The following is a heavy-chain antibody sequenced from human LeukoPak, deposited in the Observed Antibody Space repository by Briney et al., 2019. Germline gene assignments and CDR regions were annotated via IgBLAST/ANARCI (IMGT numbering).Heavy chain of an antibody. CDR1: GFNFSSQW. Sequence: GGSLRLSCAASGFNFSSQWMSWVRQAPGKGLEWVANVNQGGTQKYHVDSVKGRFTISRDNAENSLYLQMNSLRAEDTAVYYCAREHYFYYMDGWGKGTTVTVSS. CDR3: AREHYFYYMDG. CDR2: VNQGGTQK. J-gene: IGHJ6*03. V-gene: IGHV3-7*01.